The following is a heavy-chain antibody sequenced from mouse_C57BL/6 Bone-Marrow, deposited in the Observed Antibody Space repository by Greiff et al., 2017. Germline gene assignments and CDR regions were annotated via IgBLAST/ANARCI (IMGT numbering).Heavy chain of an antibody. CDR2: ISSGGSYT. D-gene: IGHD1-1*01. Sequence: EVQGVESGGDLVKPGGSLKLSCAASGFTFSSYGMSWVRQTPDKRLEWVATISSGGSYTYYPDSVKGRFTISRDNAKNTLYLQMSSLKSEDTAMYYCARRGSSPAWFAYWGQGTLVTVSA. V-gene: IGHV5-6*01. CDR3: ARRGSSPAWFAY. J-gene: IGHJ3*01. CDR1: GFTFSSYG.